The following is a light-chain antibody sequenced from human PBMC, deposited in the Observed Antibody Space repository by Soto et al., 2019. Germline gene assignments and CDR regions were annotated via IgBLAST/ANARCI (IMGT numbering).Light chain of an antibody. J-gene: IGLJ1*01. Sequence: QSVLTQPPSVSGAPGQRVTISCTGSSSNIGAGYDVHWYQQLPGTAPKLLIYGNSNRPSGVPDRFSGSKSGTSASLAITGLKAEDEADYYCQSYDSSLSGSYVFGTGTQLTVL. V-gene: IGLV1-40*01. CDR2: GNS. CDR3: QSYDSSLSGSYV. CDR1: SSNIGAGYD.